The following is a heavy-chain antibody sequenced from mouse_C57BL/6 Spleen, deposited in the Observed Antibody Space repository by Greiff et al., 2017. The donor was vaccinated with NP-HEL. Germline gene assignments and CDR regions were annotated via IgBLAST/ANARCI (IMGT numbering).Heavy chain of an antibody. CDR3: ASGFITTFPAWFAY. Sequence: EVQRVESGGGLVKPGGSLKLSCAASGFTFSDYGMHWVRQAPEKGLEWVAYISSGSSTIYYADTVKGRFTISRDNAKNTLFLQMTSLRSEDTAMYYCASGFITTFPAWFAYWGQGTLVTVSA. CDR1: GFTFSDYG. D-gene: IGHD1-1*01. J-gene: IGHJ3*01. CDR2: ISSGSSTI. V-gene: IGHV5-17*01.